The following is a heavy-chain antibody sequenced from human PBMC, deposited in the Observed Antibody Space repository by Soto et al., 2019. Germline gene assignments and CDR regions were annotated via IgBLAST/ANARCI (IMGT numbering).Heavy chain of an antibody. V-gene: IGHV3-21*01. Sequence: GGSLRLSCAASGFTFSSYSMNWVRQAPGKGLEWVSSISSSSSYIYYADSVKGRFTISRDNAKNSLYLQMNSLRAEDTAVYYCARDLSRVVRGVIGYWGQGTLVTVSS. J-gene: IGHJ4*02. D-gene: IGHD3-10*01. CDR1: GFTFSSYS. CDR2: ISSSSSYI. CDR3: ARDLSRVVRGVIGY.